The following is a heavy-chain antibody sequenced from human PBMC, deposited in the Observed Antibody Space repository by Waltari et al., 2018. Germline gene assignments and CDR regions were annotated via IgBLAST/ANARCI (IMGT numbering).Heavy chain of an antibody. CDR2: ISYDGSNK. Sequence: QVQLVESGGGVVQPGRSLRLSCAASGFTFSIYAMHWVRQAPGKGLEWVAVISYDGSNKYYADSVKGRFTISRDNSKNTLYLQMNSLRAEDTAVYYCARDCQYSSGRVDAFDIWGQGTMVTVSS. CDR1: GFTFSIYA. J-gene: IGHJ3*02. CDR3: ARDCQYSSGRVDAFDI. V-gene: IGHV3-30*01. D-gene: IGHD6-19*01.